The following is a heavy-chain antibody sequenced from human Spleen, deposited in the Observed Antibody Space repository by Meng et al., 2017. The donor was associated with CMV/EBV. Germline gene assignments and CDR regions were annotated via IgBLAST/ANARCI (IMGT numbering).Heavy chain of an antibody. D-gene: IGHD2-2*01. CDR3: ARLVPAADYYYYYGMDV. CDR2: INYSGRT. J-gene: IGHJ6*02. V-gene: IGHV4-59*01. CDR1: GGSISSYY. Sequence: ESLKISCTVSGGSISSYYWSWIRQSPGKGLEWIGYINYSGRTNYNPSLKSRVIISLDTSKNQFSLKLSSVTAADTAVYYCARLVPAADYYYYYGMDVWGQGTTVTVSS.